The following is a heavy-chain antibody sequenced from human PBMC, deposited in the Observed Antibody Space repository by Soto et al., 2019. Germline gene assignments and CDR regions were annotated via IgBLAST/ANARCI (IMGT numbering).Heavy chain of an antibody. D-gene: IGHD3-16*01. CDR3: ARDFTGWPPDGVDC. Sequence: PGGSLRLSCAASGFTFSSYAMSWVRQAPGKGLEWVSAISVSGGSTYYADSVKGRFTISRDNSKNTLYLQMNSLRAEDTAVYYCARDFTGWPPDGVDCWGQGTQVTVSS. V-gene: IGHV3-23*01. CDR1: GFTFSSYA. J-gene: IGHJ4*02. CDR2: ISVSGGST.